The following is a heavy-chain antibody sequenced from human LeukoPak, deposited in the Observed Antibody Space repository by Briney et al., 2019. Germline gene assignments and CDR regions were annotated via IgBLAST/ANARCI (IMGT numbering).Heavy chain of an antibody. CDR2: IYYSGST. CDR3: AREWDLDNWFDP. J-gene: IGHJ5*02. Sequence: PSETLSLTCTVSGGSISSYYWSWIRQSPGKGLEWIGYIYYSGSTNYNPSLKSRVTISVDTSKNQFSLKLSSVTAADTAVYYCAREWDLDNWFDPWGQGTLVTVSS. D-gene: IGHD1-26*01. V-gene: IGHV4-59*01. CDR1: GGSISSYY.